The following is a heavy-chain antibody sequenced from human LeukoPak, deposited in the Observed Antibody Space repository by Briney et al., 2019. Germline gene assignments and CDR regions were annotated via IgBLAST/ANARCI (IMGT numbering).Heavy chain of an antibody. V-gene: IGHV3-53*01. J-gene: IGHJ4*02. CDR1: GLTVNDNY. D-gene: IGHD4-17*01. CDR3: ARANPVYGDFDY. CDR2: IFPDGQT. Sequence: GGSLRLSCALSGLTVNDNYMSWVRQAPGKGLEWVSLIFPDGQTYYADFVQGRFSISRDMSRNILFLDMSSLRAEDTAVFFRARANPVYGDFDYWGQGTLVTVSS.